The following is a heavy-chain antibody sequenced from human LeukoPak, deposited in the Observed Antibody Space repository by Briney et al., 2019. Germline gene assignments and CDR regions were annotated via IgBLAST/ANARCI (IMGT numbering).Heavy chain of an antibody. CDR1: GFTFSSYA. CDR3: AKVEMATVHLDY. V-gene: IGHV3-30-3*01. Sequence: GGSLRLSCEASGFTFSSYAMLWVGQAPGKGLEWVAFISDDGSNKYYADSVKGRFTISRDNSKNTLYLQMNSLRAEDTAVYYCAKVEMATVHLDYWGQGTLVTVSS. D-gene: IGHD5-24*01. J-gene: IGHJ4*02. CDR2: ISDDGSNK.